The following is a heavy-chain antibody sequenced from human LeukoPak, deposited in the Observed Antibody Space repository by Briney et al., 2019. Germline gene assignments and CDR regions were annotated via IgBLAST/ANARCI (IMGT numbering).Heavy chain of an antibody. CDR2: INPNSGGT. Sequence: ASVKVSCKASGYTFTGYYMHWVRQAPGQGLEWMGWINPNSGGTNYAQKFQGRVTMTRDTSISTAYMELRSLRSDDTAVYYCAREATIITIFGVTRDYYGMDVWGQGTTVTVSS. CDR1: GYTFTGYY. J-gene: IGHJ6*02. V-gene: IGHV1-2*02. CDR3: AREATIITIFGVTRDYYGMDV. D-gene: IGHD3-3*01.